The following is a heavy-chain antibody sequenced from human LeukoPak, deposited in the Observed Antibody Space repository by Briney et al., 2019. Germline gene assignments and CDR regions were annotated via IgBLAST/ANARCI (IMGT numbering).Heavy chain of an antibody. CDR3: ARHLGYCSGGSCSPFNYFDY. D-gene: IGHD2-15*01. CDR2: IYYSGST. Sequence: SETLSLTCTVSGGSISSSSYYWGWIRQPPGKGLEWIGSIYYSGSTYYNPSLKSRVTISVDTSKNQSSLQLSSVPAADTAVYYCARHLGYCSGGSCSPFNYFDYWGQGTLVTVSS. V-gene: IGHV4-39*01. CDR1: GGSISSSSYY. J-gene: IGHJ4*02.